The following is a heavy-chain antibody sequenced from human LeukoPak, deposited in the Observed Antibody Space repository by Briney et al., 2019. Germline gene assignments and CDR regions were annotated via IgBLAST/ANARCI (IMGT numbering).Heavy chain of an antibody. D-gene: IGHD2-15*01. J-gene: IGHJ5*02. Sequence: SETLSLTCTVSGGSIISYYWSWIRQPPGKGLEWIGYIYYSGSTNYNPSLKSRVTISVDTFKNQFSLKLSSVTAADTAVYYCAREWNGGCSGGSCYANNWFDPWGQGTLVTVSS. CDR1: GGSIISYY. V-gene: IGHV4-59*01. CDR2: IYYSGST. CDR3: AREWNGGCSGGSCYANNWFDP.